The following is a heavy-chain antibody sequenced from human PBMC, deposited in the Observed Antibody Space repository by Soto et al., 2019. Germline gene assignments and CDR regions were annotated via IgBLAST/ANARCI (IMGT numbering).Heavy chain of an antibody. CDR3: ARVGVAARRRGFDY. V-gene: IGHV3-23*01. J-gene: IGHJ4*02. D-gene: IGHD6-6*01. CDR2: ISGGGGST. CDR1: GFTFSSYA. Sequence: PGGSLRLSCAASGFTFSSYAMSWVRQAPGKGLEWVSAISGGGGSTYYADSVKGRFTISRDNSKNTLYLQMNSLRAEDTAVYYCARVGVAARRRGFDYWGQGTLVTVSS.